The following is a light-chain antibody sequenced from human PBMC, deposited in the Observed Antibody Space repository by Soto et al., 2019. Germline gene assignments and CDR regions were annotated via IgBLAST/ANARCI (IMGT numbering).Light chain of an antibody. CDR2: AAA. J-gene: IGKJ3*01. CDR3: QQANSFPLT. Sequence: DIQMTQSPSSVSASVGDRVTITCRASQGIGSWLGWYQQKPGKAPKLLIYAAASLQSGVPSRFSATFSGTEFTLTISSLQPEDLATYFCQQANSFPLTFSPGTKVDLK. V-gene: IGKV1-12*01. CDR1: QGIGSW.